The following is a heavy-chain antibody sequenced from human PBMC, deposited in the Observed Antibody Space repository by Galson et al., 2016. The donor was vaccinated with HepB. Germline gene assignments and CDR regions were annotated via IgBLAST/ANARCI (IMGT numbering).Heavy chain of an antibody. Sequence: LSLTCAVSGGSISDDIWWTWVRQPPGKGLEWIGEIYHSGSTNYNPSLKSRVTISVDKSKNQFSLMSSVTAADTAVYYCASVRAGCSSTSCYFDNWGQGTLVTVAS. V-gene: IGHV4-4*02. CDR2: IYHSGST. D-gene: IGHD2-2*01. J-gene: IGHJ4*02. CDR1: GGSISDDIW. CDR3: ASVRAGCSSTSCYFDN.